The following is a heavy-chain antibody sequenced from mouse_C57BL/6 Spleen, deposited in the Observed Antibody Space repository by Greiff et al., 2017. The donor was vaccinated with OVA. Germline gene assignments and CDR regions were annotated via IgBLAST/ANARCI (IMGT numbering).Heavy chain of an antibody. Sequence: EVQLVESGPGLVKPSQSLSLTCSVTGYSITSGYYWNWIRQFPGNKLEWMGYISYDGSNNYNPSLKNRISITRDTSKNQFFLKLNSVTTEDTATYYCASLIYDGTMDYWGQGTSVTVSS. CDR1: GYSITSGYY. CDR2: ISYDGSN. CDR3: ASLIYDGTMDY. V-gene: IGHV3-6*01. J-gene: IGHJ4*01. D-gene: IGHD2-3*01.